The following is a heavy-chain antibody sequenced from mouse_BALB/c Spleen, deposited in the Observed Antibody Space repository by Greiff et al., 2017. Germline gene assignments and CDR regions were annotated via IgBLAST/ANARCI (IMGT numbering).Heavy chain of an antibody. J-gene: IGHJ3*01. CDR3: ASPLGSWFAY. V-gene: IGHV2-2*02. Sequence: VKLVESGPGLVQPSQSLSITCTVSGFSLTSYGVHWVRQSPGKGLEWLGVIWSGGSTDYNAAFISRLSISKDNSKSQVFFKMNSLQANDTAIYYCASPLGSWFAYWGQGTLVTVSA. D-gene: IGHD4-1*01. CDR1: GFSLTSYG. CDR2: IWSGGST.